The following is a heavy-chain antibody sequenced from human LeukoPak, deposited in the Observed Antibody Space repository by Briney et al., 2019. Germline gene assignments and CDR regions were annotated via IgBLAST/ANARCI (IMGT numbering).Heavy chain of an antibody. CDR1: GGTFSSYA. Sequence: SVKVSCKASGGTFSSYAISWVRQAPGQGLEWMGGIIPIFGTANYAQKFQGRVTITADESTSTAYMELSSLRSEDTAVYYCAGYLYYDFWKGVDYWGQGTLVTVSS. D-gene: IGHD3-3*01. CDR3: AGYLYYDFWKGVDY. V-gene: IGHV1-69*13. J-gene: IGHJ4*02. CDR2: IIPIFGTA.